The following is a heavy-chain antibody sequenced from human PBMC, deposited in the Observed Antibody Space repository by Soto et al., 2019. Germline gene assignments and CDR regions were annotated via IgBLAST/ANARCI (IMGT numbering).Heavy chain of an antibody. D-gene: IGHD2-15*01. CDR1: GGSISSGGYY. V-gene: IGHV4-31*03. J-gene: IGHJ4*02. Sequence: SDTLSLTCTVSGGSISSGGYYWSWIRQHPGKGLEWIGYIYYSGSTYYNPSLKSRVTISVDTSKNQFSLKLSSVTAADTAVYYYARLCSGGSCYSDYWGQGTLVTVSS. CDR2: IYYSGST. CDR3: ARLCSGGSCYSDY.